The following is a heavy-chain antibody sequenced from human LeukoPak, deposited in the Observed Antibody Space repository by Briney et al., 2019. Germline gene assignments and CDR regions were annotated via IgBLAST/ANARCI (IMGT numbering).Heavy chain of an antibody. Sequence: SETPSLTCTVSGASISIYYWTWIRQPPGKGLEWMGYIHAGGTVYNPSLKSRVAMSVDTSKNQFSLNLTSVTAADTAVYYCARLLPWGYASPGWGQGTLVTVSS. D-gene: IGHD3-16*01. V-gene: IGHV4-59*01. CDR3: ARLLPWGYASPG. J-gene: IGHJ4*02. CDR2: IHAGGT. CDR1: GASISIYY.